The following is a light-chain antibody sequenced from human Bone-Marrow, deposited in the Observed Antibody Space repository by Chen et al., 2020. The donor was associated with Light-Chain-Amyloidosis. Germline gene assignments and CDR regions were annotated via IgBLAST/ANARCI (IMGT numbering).Light chain of an antibody. Sequence: QSALTQPASVSGSPGQSITISCTGTINYVGTYDFVSWYQEHQDNAPKLIIYDNTKRPSGVSTRFSGSKSGYTASLTISGLQPEDEADYYCSSYVGGSTVVFGGGTYLTVL. V-gene: IGLV2-23*01. CDR3: SSYVGGSTVV. CDR2: DNT. CDR1: INYVGTYDF. J-gene: IGLJ3*02.